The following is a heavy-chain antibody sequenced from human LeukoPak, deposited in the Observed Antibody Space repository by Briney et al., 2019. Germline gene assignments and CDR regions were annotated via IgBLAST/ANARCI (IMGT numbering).Heavy chain of an antibody. CDR1: GGSISSGSYY. J-gene: IGHJ4*02. D-gene: IGHD3-22*01. CDR2: IYTSGST. CDR3: ASSSSGYSY. V-gene: IGHV4-61*02. Sequence: SQTLSLTCTVSGGSISSGSYYWSWIRQPAGKGLEWIVRIYTSGSTNYNPSLKSRVTISVDTSKHQFSLKLSSVTAADTAVYYCASSSSGYSYWGQGTLVTVSS.